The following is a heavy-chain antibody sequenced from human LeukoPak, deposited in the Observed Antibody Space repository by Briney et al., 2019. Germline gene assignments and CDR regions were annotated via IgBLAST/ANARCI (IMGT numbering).Heavy chain of an antibody. Sequence: NPSETLSLTCTVSGGSISSYYWSWIRQPPGKGLEWIGYIYFNGNTNYNTTLKNRVTISVDTSKNQFSLKLSSVTAADTAVYYCARLVSTEAYYRYGMDVWGQGTTVTVSS. J-gene: IGHJ6*02. CDR3: ARLVSTEAYYRYGMDV. V-gene: IGHV4-59*08. D-gene: IGHD6-6*01. CDR2: IYFNGNT. CDR1: GGSISSYY.